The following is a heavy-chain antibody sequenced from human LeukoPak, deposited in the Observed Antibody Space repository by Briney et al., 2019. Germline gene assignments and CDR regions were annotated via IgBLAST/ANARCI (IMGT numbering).Heavy chain of an antibody. CDR2: ISGSGGST. Sequence: PGGSLRLSCAASGFTFSSYAMSWVRQAPGKGLEWVPAISGSGGSTYYADSVKGRFTISRDNSKNTLYLQMNSLRAEDTAVYYCAKASSLTITMIVDWGQGTLVTVSS. CDR1: GFTFSSYA. D-gene: IGHD3-22*01. CDR3: AKASSLTITMIVD. J-gene: IGHJ4*02. V-gene: IGHV3-23*01.